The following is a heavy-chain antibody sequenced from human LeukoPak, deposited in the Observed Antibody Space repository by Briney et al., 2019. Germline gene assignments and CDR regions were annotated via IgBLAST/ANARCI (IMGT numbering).Heavy chain of an antibody. CDR2: TNPNSGDT. D-gene: IGHD4-11*01. CDR1: GYTFTGYY. CDR3: TRDRGVVTTYDFDY. J-gene: IGHJ4*02. Sequence: GASVKVSCKASGYTFTGYYMHWVRQAPGQGLEWMGWTNPNSGDTNHAQKFQGRVTMTRDTSISTAYMDLSRLRSDDTAVYYCTRDRGVVTTYDFDYWGQGTLVTVSS. V-gene: IGHV1-2*02.